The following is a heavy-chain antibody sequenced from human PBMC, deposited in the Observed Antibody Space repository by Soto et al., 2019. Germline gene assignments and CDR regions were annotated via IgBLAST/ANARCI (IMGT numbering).Heavy chain of an antibody. V-gene: IGHV4-61*01. D-gene: IGHD5-18*01. CDR3: ARADTAMVVDY. J-gene: IGHJ4*02. Sequence: QVQLQESGPGRVKPSETLSLTCTVSGGSVSSVSYYWSWIRQPPGKGLEWIRYIYYSGSTNYEPSLKSRVTIPVDTSKNQFSLKLSSVTAADTAVYYCARADTAMVVDYWGQGTLVTVSS. CDR1: GGSVSSVSYY. CDR2: IYYSGST.